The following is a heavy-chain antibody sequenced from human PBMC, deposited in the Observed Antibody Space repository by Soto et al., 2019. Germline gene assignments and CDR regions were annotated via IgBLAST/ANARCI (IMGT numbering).Heavy chain of an antibody. CDR3: ARARTYYDSSGYYYYFDY. V-gene: IGHV4-30-4*01. CDR1: GGSLSSGDYY. CDR2: IYYSGST. J-gene: IGHJ4*02. Sequence: PSETLSLTCTVSGGSLSSGDYYWSWIRQPPGKGLEWIGYIYYSGSTYYNPSLKSRVTISVDTSKNQFTLKLSSVTAADTAVYYCARARTYYDSSGYYYYFDYWGQGTLVTVSS. D-gene: IGHD3-22*01.